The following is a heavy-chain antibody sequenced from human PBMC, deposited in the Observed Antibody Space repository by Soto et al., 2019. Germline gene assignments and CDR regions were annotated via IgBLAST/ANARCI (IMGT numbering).Heavy chain of an antibody. D-gene: IGHD3-3*01. V-gene: IGHV3-74*01. CDR2: INSDGSST. J-gene: IGHJ6*02. CDR3: ARDVTMFGSPYYYYYYGMDV. CDR1: GFTFSSYW. Sequence: EVQLVESGGGLVQPGGSLRLSCAASGFTFSSYWMHWVRQAPGKGLVWVSRINSDGSSTSYADSVKGRFTISRDNAKNTLYLQMNSLRAEDTAVYYCARDVTMFGSPYYYYYYGMDVWGQGTTVTVSS.